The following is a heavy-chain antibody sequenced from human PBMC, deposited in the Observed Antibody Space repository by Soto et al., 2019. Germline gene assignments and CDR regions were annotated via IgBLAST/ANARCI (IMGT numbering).Heavy chain of an antibody. Sequence: SETLSLTCTVSGGSISSGGYYWSWIRHHPGKGLEWIGYIYYSGITYYNPSLKSRVTISVDTSKNQFSLKLSSVTAADTAVYYCARGSYYYDSSGPKRHGMDVWGQGTTVTVSS. V-gene: IGHV4-31*03. CDR3: ARGSYYYDSSGPKRHGMDV. D-gene: IGHD3-22*01. CDR1: GGSISSGGYY. CDR2: IYYSGIT. J-gene: IGHJ6*02.